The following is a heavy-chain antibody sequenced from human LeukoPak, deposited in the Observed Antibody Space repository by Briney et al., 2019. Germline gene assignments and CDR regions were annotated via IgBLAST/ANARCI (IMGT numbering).Heavy chain of an antibody. Sequence: SETLSLTCTVSGGSISSSSYYWGWIRQPPGKGLEWIGSIYYSGSTYYNPSLKSRVTISVDTSKNQFSLKLSSVTAADTAVYYCARLELGVQEAGTDYWGRGTLVTVSS. J-gene: IGHJ4*02. CDR3: ARLELGVQEAGTDY. V-gene: IGHV4-39*01. CDR1: GGSISSSSYY. D-gene: IGHD6-13*01. CDR2: IYYSGST.